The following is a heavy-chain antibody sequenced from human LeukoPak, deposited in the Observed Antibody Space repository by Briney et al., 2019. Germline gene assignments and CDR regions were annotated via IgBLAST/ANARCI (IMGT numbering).Heavy chain of an antibody. Sequence: GGSLRLSCAASGFTFSDYHMSWIRQAPGKGLEWVSYISLSSTYANYADSVKGRFTISRDNAKNLLYLQMNSLRAEDTAVYYCARDGWFGELDKDHFDYWGQGTLVTVSS. J-gene: IGHJ4*02. D-gene: IGHD3-10*01. V-gene: IGHV3-11*06. CDR2: ISLSSTYA. CDR3: ARDGWFGELDKDHFDY. CDR1: GFTFSDYH.